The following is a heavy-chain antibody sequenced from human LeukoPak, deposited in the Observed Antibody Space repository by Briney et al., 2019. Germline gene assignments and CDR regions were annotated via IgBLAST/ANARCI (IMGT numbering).Heavy chain of an antibody. CDR1: GGTFSSYA. CDR2: IIPIFGTA. CDR3: ARGRGGYDDYYYYYMDV. D-gene: IGHD5-12*01. Sequence: SVKVSCKASGGTFSSYAISWVRQAPGQGLEWMGGIIPIFGTANYAQKFQGRVTITTDESTSTAYMELSSLRSEDTAVYYCARGRGGYDDYYYYYMDVWGKGTTVTVSS. J-gene: IGHJ6*03. V-gene: IGHV1-69*05.